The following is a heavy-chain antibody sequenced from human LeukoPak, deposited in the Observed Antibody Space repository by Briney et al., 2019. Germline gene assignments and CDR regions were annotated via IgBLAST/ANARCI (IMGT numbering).Heavy chain of an antibody. CDR2: MSYDGSNK. CDR3: AKDGIVATFDY. J-gene: IGHJ4*02. V-gene: IGHV3-30*18. Sequence: GGSLRLSCAASGFTFSSYGMHWVRQAPGKGLEWVAVMSYDGSNKYYADSVKGRFTISRDNSKNTLYLQMNSLRAEDTAVYYCAKDGIVATFDYWGQGTLVTVSS. CDR1: GFTFSSYG. D-gene: IGHD1-26*01.